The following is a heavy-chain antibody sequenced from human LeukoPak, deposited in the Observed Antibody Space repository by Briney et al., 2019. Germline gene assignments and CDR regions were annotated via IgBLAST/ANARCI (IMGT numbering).Heavy chain of an antibody. CDR1: GGSISSYY. CDR3: ARVSRLGQLSLGY. V-gene: IGHV4-59*01. D-gene: IGHD3-16*01. J-gene: IGHJ4*02. CDR2: IYYSGST. Sequence: SETLPLTCTVSGGSISSYYWSWIRQPPGKGLEWIGYIYYSGSTNYNPSLKSRVTISVDTSKNQFSLKLSSVTAADTAVYYCARVSRLGQLSLGYWGQGTLVTVSS.